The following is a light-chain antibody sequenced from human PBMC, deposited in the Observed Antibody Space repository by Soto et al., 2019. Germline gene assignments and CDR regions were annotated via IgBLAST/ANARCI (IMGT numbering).Light chain of an antibody. CDR2: AAS. J-gene: IGKJ4*01. CDR3: QQTDSFPLS. V-gene: IGKV1D-12*01. CDR1: QGIRNW. Sequence: DIQMTQSPSSVPASVGDRVTITCRASQGIRNWLAWYQQEPGEAPKLLIFAASSLQSGVPSRFSGRGSGTEFTLTISSLQPEDFPTYYCQQTDSFPLSFGGGTRWIS.